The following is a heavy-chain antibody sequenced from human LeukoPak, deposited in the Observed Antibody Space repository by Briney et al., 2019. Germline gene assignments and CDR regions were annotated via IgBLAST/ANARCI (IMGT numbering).Heavy chain of an antibody. J-gene: IGHJ6*03. CDR2: IYHSGST. Sequence: GSLRLSCAASGFTFSSYWMSWVRQPPGRGLEWIGEIYHSGSTNYNPSLKSRVTISVDKSKNQFSLKLSSVTAADTAVYYCARVNNLGGYYMDVWGKGTTVTVSS. V-gene: IGHV4-4*02. CDR3: ARVNNLGGYYMDV. D-gene: IGHD1-14*01. CDR1: GFTFSSYW.